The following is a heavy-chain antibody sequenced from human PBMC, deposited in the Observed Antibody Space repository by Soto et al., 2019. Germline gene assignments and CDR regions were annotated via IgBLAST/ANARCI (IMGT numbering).Heavy chain of an antibody. J-gene: IGHJ3*02. V-gene: IGHV3-73*01. CDR2: IRSKANSYAT. Sequence: PGESLKISCAASGFTFSGSAMHWVRQASGKGLEWVGRIRSKANSYATAYAASVKGRFTISRDDSKNTAYLQMNSLKTEDTAVYYCTRRFGPAFDIWGQGTMVTVSS. CDR1: GFTFSGSA. D-gene: IGHD3-3*01. CDR3: TRRFGPAFDI.